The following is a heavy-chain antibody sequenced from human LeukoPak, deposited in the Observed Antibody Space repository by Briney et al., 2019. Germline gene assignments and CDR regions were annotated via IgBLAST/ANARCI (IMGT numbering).Heavy chain of an antibody. CDR2: IYYSGST. D-gene: IGHD5-18*01. J-gene: IGHJ4*02. Sequence: SETLSLTCTVSGGSISSSSYYWGWIRQPPGKGLEWIGSIYYSGSTYYNPSLKSRVTISVDKSKNQFSLKLSSVTAADTAVYYCARHVADSYGSYYFDYWGQGTLVTVSS. V-gene: IGHV4-39*01. CDR1: GGSISSSSYY. CDR3: ARHVADSYGSYYFDY.